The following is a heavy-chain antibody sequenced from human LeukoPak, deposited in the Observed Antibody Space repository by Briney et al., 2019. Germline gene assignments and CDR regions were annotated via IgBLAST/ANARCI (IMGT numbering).Heavy chain of an antibody. J-gene: IGHJ5*02. CDR3: ARDRIITTTIIVTTPGWFDP. CDR2: IIPIFGTA. Sequence: SVKVSCKASGDTFSSYAISWVRQAPGQGLEWMGGIIPIFGTANYAQKFQGRVTITADESTSTAYMELSSLRSEDTAVYYCARDRIITTTIIVTTPGWFDPWGQGTLVTVSS. CDR1: GDTFSSYA. V-gene: IGHV1-69*13. D-gene: IGHD3-22*01.